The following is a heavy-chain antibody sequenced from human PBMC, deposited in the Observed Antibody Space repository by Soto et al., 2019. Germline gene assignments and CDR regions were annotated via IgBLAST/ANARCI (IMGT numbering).Heavy chain of an antibody. CDR2: IYYSGST. D-gene: IGHD3-3*01. CDR1: GGSISSYY. CDR3: ARGGRWLQYYDWFDP. J-gene: IGHJ5*02. V-gene: IGHV4-59*01. Sequence: SETLSLTCTVSGGSISSYYWSWIRQPPGKGLEWIGYIYYSGSTNYNPSLKSRVTISVDTSKNQFSLKLSSVTAADTAVYYCARGGRWLQYYDWFDPWGQGTLVTVS.